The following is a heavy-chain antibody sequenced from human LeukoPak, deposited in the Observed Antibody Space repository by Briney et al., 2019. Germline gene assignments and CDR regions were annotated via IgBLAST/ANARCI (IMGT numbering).Heavy chain of an antibody. CDR1: GFSFSDYW. Sequence: GGSLRLSCGASGFSFSDYWMTWVRQAPGEGLEWVANINQDGSEEYYVASVKGRFTISRDNAKNSLYLQMTSLRAEDTAVYYCARDGSNSCSGGSCYLNWFDPWGQGTLVAVSS. V-gene: IGHV3-7*01. J-gene: IGHJ5*02. D-gene: IGHD2-15*01. CDR3: ARDGSNSCSGGSCYLNWFDP. CDR2: INQDGSEE.